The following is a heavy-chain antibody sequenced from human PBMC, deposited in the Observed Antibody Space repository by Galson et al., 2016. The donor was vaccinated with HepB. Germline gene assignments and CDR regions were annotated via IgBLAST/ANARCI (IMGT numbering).Heavy chain of an antibody. J-gene: IGHJ4*02. D-gene: IGHD3-10*01. CDR1: GFNFGNYA. Sequence: SLRLSCAASGFNFGNYAMNWVRQAPGKGPEWVSSIKGGGASPKYADSVTGRFTISRDNTHNTLHLQKNSLRAEDTAVYYCVKDCYGSGSYFSVGHDHWGQGTLVTVSS. CDR3: VKDCYGSGSYFSVGHDH. V-gene: IGHV3-23*01. CDR2: IKGGGASP.